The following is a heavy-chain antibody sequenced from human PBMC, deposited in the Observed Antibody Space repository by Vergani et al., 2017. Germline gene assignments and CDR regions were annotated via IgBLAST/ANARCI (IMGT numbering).Heavy chain of an antibody. D-gene: IGHD2-2*01. CDR2: IIPVFGTP. CDR1: GGTFSSYG. CDR3: ARVGYCSTTSCYVGGLDY. V-gene: IGHV1-69*12. Sequence: QVQLVQSGAEVKKPGSSVKVSCKASGGTFSSYGISWVRQAPGQGLEWIGGIIPVFGTPHYAQKFQGRVTITADGSTSTAYMELSSLRSEDTAVYYCARVGYCSTTSCYVGGLDYWGQGTLVTASS. J-gene: IGHJ4*02.